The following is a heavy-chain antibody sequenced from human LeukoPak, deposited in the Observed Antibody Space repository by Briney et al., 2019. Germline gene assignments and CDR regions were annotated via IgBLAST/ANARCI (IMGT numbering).Heavy chain of an antibody. CDR1: AGYW. CDR2: INSEGSGI. V-gene: IGHV3-74*01. J-gene: IGHJ1*01. Sequence: GGSLRLSCAASAGYWMHWVRQAPGKGLVWVSRINSEGSGIRYADSVKGRFTISRDDAKNTVYLQMNSLRIEDTALYFCARDPSSGSNRGYFQHWGQGTLVTVSS. CDR3: ARDPSSGSNRGYFQH. D-gene: IGHD6-25*01.